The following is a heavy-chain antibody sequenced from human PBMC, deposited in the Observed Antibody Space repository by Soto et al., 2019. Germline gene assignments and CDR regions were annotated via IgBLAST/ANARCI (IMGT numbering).Heavy chain of an antibody. J-gene: IGHJ4*02. D-gene: IGHD1-7*01. CDR3: VAYNWNYPNY. V-gene: IGHV3-74*03. Sequence: EVQLVESGGGLVQPGGSLRLSYVASGFTFSNYFLYWVRQAPGKGLLWVSRIVPDGTSTAYADSVRGRFTISRDNAENTLYLQMNSLRAEDTAIYYCVAYNWNYPNYWGQGTLVTVSS. CDR1: GFTFSNYF. CDR2: IVPDGTST.